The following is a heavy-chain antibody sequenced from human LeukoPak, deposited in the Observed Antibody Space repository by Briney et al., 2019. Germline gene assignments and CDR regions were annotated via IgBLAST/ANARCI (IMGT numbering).Heavy chain of an antibody. J-gene: IGHJ4*02. V-gene: IGHV4-61*08. Sequence: SQTLSLTCTVSGGSISSGGYYWSWIRQPPGKGLEWIGYIYYSGITNYNPSLKSRVTISVDTSKNQFSLKLSSVTAADTAVYYCARGSTPDYYVSSGYYPTHFDYWGQGALVTVSS. CDR3: ARGSTPDYYVSSGYYPTHFDY. CDR1: GGSISSGGYY. D-gene: IGHD3-22*01. CDR2: IYYSGIT.